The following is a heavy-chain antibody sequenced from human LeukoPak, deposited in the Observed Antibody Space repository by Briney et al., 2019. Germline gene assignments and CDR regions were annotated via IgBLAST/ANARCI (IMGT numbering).Heavy chain of an antibody. V-gene: IGHV4-30-2*01. Sequence: PSETLSLTCTVSGGSISSGGYYWSWIRQPPGKGLEWIGYIYHSGSTYYNSSLKSRVTISVDTSKNQFSLKLSSVTAADTAVYYCARGLYSGSYSFSYNWFDPWGQGTLVTVSS. CDR3: ARGLYSGSYSFSYNWFDP. CDR1: GGSISSGGYY. CDR2: IYHSGST. D-gene: IGHD1-26*01. J-gene: IGHJ5*02.